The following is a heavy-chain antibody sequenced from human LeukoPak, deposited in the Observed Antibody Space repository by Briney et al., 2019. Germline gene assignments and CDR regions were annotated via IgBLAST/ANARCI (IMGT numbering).Heavy chain of an antibody. CDR3: ARSVGSDWYYDY. V-gene: IGHV3-30*14. CDR2: ISYDGSNK. CDR1: GFTFSSYA. Sequence: PGGSLRLSCAASGFTFSSYAMHWVRQAPGKGLEWVAVISYDGSNKYYADSVKGRFTISRDNSKNTVQLQMNSLRAEDTAVYYCARSVGSDWYYDYWGQGTLVTVSS. J-gene: IGHJ4*02. D-gene: IGHD6-19*01.